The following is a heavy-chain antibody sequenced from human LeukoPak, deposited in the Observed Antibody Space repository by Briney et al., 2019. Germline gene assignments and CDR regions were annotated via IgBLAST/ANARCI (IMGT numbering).Heavy chain of an antibody. V-gene: IGHV4-38-2*02. CDR3: AKLAATGGFDR. D-gene: IGHD6-13*01. CDR1: RYSIGSGYY. Sequence: SETLSLTCTVSRYSIGSGYYWGWLRQPPGKGLEWIGSINHTGTTYYNAYLKSRVTMSVDTSKNQFSLNLSSVTAADTALYYCAKLAATGGFDRWGQGALVTVSS. J-gene: IGHJ5*02. CDR2: INHTGTT.